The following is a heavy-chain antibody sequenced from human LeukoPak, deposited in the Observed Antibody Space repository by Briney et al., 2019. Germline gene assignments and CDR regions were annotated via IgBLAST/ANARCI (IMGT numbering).Heavy chain of an antibody. D-gene: IGHD6-13*01. Sequence: SVKVSCKASGGTFSSYTISWVRQAPGQGLEWMGRIIPILGIANYAQKFQGRVTITADKSTSTAYMELSSLRSEDTAVYYCARAPTAAGKYFDYWGQGTLVTVSS. J-gene: IGHJ4*02. CDR1: GGTFSSYT. V-gene: IGHV1-69*02. CDR3: ARAPTAAGKYFDY. CDR2: IIPILGIA.